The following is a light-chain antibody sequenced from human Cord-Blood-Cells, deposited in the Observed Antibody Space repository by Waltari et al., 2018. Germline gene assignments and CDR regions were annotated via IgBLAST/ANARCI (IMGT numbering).Light chain of an antibody. Sequence: DIQMTQSPSSLSASVGDRVTITCQASQDISNYLNWYQQKPGQAPKLLSYDASNLETGVPSRFSGSGSGTDFTFTISILQPEDIATYYCQQYDNLIFTFGPGTKVDIK. CDR1: QDISNY. CDR3: QQYDNLIFT. CDR2: DAS. V-gene: IGKV1-33*01. J-gene: IGKJ3*01.